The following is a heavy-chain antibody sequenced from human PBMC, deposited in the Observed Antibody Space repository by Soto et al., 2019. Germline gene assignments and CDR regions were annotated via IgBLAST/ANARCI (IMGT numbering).Heavy chain of an antibody. V-gene: IGHV3-23*01. CDR1: GFTFRSYT. D-gene: IGHD1-26*01. CDR2: FSGRDATT. J-gene: IGHJ5*02. CDR3: VRTIVGATKGGWFDP. Sequence: EVQLSESGGGLVQPGGSLRLSCAASGFTFRSYTMSWVRQAPGEGLEWVSSFSGRDATTYYADSVKGRFTISRDNSKNTLYLQMNSLRAEDTALYFCVRTIVGATKGGWFDPWGQGALVTVSS.